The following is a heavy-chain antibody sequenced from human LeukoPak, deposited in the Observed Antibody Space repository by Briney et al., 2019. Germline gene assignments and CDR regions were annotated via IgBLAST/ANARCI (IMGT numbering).Heavy chain of an antibody. Sequence: SETLSLTCTVSGGSISSSSYYWGWIRQPPGKGLEWIGSIYYSGSTYYNPSLKSRVTISVDTSKNQFSLKLSSVTAADTAVYYCARGRYYDSSGCPFDYWGQGTLVTVSS. CDR3: ARGRYYDSSGCPFDY. J-gene: IGHJ4*02. V-gene: IGHV4-39*07. D-gene: IGHD3-22*01. CDR2: IYYSGST. CDR1: GGSISSSSYY.